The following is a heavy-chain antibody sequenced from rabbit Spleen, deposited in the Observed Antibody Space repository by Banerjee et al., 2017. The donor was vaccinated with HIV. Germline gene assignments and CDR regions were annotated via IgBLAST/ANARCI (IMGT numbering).Heavy chain of an antibody. J-gene: IGHJ6*01. V-gene: IGHV1S45*01. CDR2: INAVTGRA. D-gene: IGHD2-1*01. CDR1: GFSFSDKAV. CDR3: AGGRRDTGGDWGL. Sequence: QEQLEESGGGLVKPEGSLTLTCKASGFSFSDKAVMCWVRQAPGKGLEWIACINAVTGRAVYATWAKGRFTFSKTSSTTVTLQVTSLTAADTATYFCAGGRRDTGGDWGLWGPGTLVTVS.